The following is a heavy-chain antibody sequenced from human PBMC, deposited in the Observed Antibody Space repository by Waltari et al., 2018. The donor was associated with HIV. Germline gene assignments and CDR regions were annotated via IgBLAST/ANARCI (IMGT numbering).Heavy chain of an antibody. J-gene: IGHJ4*02. CDR1: GYSISRGYY. CDR2: IYYGGGT. D-gene: IGHD6-13*01. Sequence: QVQLQESGPGLVKPSETLSLTCVVSGYSISRGYYWCWTRHPPGAELEWIGRIYYGGGTYYNPSLKSRVTISVDTSKNQFSLKLSSVTAADTAVYYCAREGWAATGDYWGQGTLVTVSS. V-gene: IGHV4-38-2*02. CDR3: AREGWAATGDY.